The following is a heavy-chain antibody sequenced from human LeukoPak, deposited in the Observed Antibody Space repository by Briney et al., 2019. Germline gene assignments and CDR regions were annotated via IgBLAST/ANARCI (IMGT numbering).Heavy chain of an antibody. CDR1: GFTFSSYA. J-gene: IGHJ4*02. Sequence: PGGSLRLSCAASGFTFSSYAMSWVRQAPGKGLEWVSAISGSGGSTYYADSVKGRFTISRDNSKTTLFLQLNSLGAGDSAVFYCAKDGTNYGLGTSFDNWGQGTLVTVSS. V-gene: IGHV3-23*01. CDR3: AKDGTNYGLGTSFDN. D-gene: IGHD3-10*01. CDR2: ISGSGGST.